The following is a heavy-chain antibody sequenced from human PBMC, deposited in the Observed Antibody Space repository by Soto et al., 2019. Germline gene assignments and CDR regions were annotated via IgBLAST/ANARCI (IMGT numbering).Heavy chain of an antibody. J-gene: IGHJ4*02. Sequence: ASVKVSCKASGYTFTSYAMHWVRQAPGQRLEWMGWINAGNGNTKYSQKFQGRVTITRDTSASTAYMELSSLRSEDTAVYYCARDPMYYYDSSGYYPAYYFDYWGQGTLVTVSS. V-gene: IGHV1-3*01. CDR3: ARDPMYYYDSSGYYPAYYFDY. CDR1: GYTFTSYA. D-gene: IGHD3-22*01. CDR2: INAGNGNT.